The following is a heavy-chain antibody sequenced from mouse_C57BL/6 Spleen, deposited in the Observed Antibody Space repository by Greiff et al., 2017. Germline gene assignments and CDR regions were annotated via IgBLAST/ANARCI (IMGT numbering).Heavy chain of an antibody. CDR3: TNHGSSYWYFDV. V-gene: IGHV14-4*01. CDR1: GFNIKDDY. Sequence: EVKLQESGAELVRPGASVKLSCTASGFNIKDDYMHWVKQRPEQGLEWIGWIDPENGDTEYASKFQGKATITADTSSNTAYLQLSSLTSEDTAVYYCTNHGSSYWYFDVWGTGTTVTVSS. CDR2: IDPENGDT. J-gene: IGHJ1*03. D-gene: IGHD1-1*01.